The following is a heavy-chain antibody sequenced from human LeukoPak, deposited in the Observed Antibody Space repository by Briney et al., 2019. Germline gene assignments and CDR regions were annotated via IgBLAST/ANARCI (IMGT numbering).Heavy chain of an antibody. CDR3: AKVRVVGDYNWFFDL. CDR1: GFTFSSYA. J-gene: IGHJ2*01. V-gene: IGHV3-23*01. D-gene: IGHD4-17*01. CDR2: VVGSGAST. Sequence: GGSLRLSCAASGFTFSSYAMSWVRQAPGKGLVWVSAVVGSGASTYYAASVKGRFTISRDNSKNTLHLQMNSLRAEDTAIYHCAKVRVVGDYNWFFDLWGRGALVTVSS.